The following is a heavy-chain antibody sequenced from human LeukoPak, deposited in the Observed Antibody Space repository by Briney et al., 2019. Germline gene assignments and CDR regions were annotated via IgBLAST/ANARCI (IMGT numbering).Heavy chain of an antibody. V-gene: IGHV3-21*01. J-gene: IGHJ3*02. CDR1: GFTFSSYS. CDR2: ISSSSSYI. D-gene: IGHD1-1*01. CDR3: ARGGHDPGIPFDI. Sequence: PGGSLRLSCAASGFTFSSYSMNWVRQAPGKGLEWVSSISSSSSYIYYADSVKGRFTISRDNAKNSLYLQMNSLRADDTAVYYCARGGHDPGIPFDIWGQGTMVTVSS.